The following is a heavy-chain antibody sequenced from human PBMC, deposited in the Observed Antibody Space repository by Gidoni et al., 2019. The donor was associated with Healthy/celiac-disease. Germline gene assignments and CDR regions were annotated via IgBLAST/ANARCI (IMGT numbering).Heavy chain of an antibody. CDR3: ARLSSIAAAGKYYYYYGMDV. CDR1: GSSFTSYW. V-gene: IGHV5-51*01. CDR2: IYPGDSDT. Sequence: EVQLVQSGAEVKKPGESLKISCKGSGSSFTSYWIGRVRQMPGKGLEWMGIIYPGDSDTRNSPSFQGKVTISADKSISTAYMQWSSLKASDTAMYYCARLSSIAAAGKYYYYYGMDVWGQGTTVTVSS. D-gene: IGHD6-13*01. J-gene: IGHJ6*02.